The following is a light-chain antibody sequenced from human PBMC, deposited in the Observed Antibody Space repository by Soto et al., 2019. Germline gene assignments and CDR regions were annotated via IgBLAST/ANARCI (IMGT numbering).Light chain of an antibody. J-gene: IGLJ1*01. CDR1: SSNIGASYD. CDR2: GNI. V-gene: IGLV1-40*01. Sequence: QSVLTQPPSVSGAPGQGVTISCTGSSSNIGASYDVHWYQQLPGTAPKLLIYGNINRPSGVPDRFSGCKSGTSASLAITGLQAEDEAYYYCQSYDSSLGGLYVFGTGTKLTVL. CDR3: QSYDSSLGGLYV.